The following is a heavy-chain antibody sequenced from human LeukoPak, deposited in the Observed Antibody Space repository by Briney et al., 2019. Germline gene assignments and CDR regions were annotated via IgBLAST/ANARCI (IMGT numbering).Heavy chain of an antibody. Sequence: GGSLRLSCAASGFTFSSYAMHWVRQAPGKGLEWVAVISYDGSNKYYADSVKGRFTISRDNSKNTLYLQMNSLRAEDTAVYYCAKVGYSYGYPYFDYWGQGTLVTVSS. D-gene: IGHD5-18*01. V-gene: IGHV3-30*04. CDR2: ISYDGSNK. J-gene: IGHJ4*02. CDR1: GFTFSSYA. CDR3: AKVGYSYGYPYFDY.